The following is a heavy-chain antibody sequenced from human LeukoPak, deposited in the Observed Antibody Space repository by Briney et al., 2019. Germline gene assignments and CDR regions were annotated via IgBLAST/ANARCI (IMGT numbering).Heavy chain of an antibody. Sequence: ASVKVSCKASGYTFTSYGISWVRQAPGQGLEWMGWISAYNGNTNYAQKLQGRVTMTTDTSTSTAYMELRSLRSDDAAVYYCARYSFTCDCSGYRDPLFDYWGQGTLVTVSS. D-gene: IGHD3-22*01. CDR3: ARYSFTCDCSGYRDPLFDY. J-gene: IGHJ4*02. CDR2: ISAYNGNT. CDR1: GYTFTSYG. V-gene: IGHV1-18*01.